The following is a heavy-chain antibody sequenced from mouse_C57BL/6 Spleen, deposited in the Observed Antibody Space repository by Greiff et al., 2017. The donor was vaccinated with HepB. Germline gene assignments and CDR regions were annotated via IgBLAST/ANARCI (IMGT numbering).Heavy chain of an antibody. Sequence: LVESGAELARPGASVKLSCKASGYTFTSYGISWVKQRTGQGLEWIGEIYPRSGNTYYNEKFKGKATLTADKSSSTAYMELRSLTSEDSAVYFCAREGDVAWFAYWGQGTLVTVSA. CDR1: GYTFTSYG. V-gene: IGHV1-81*01. CDR3: AREGDVAWFAY. CDR2: IYPRSGNT. J-gene: IGHJ3*01.